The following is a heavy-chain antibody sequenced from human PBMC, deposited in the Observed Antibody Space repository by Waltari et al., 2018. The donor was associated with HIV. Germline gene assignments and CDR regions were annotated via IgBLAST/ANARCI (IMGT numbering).Heavy chain of an antibody. V-gene: IGHV3-21*02. CDR1: GFIFNSYS. D-gene: IGHD6-6*01. CDR3: ARDSRGSTWSLNWFDP. CDR2: ISSSGNFK. J-gene: IGHJ5*02. Sequence: EVQVVESGAGPVKPGESLRLTCVTPGFIFNSYSMNQVRQAPGKGPEWVSFISSSGNFKHYEDSVKGRFTISRDNAENSLYLQMNGLRAEDTAIYYWARDSRGSTWSLNWFDPWGQGTLVTVSS.